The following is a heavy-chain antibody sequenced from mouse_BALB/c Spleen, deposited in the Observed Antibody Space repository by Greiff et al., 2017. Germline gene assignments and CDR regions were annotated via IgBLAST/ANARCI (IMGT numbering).Heavy chain of an antibody. CDR1: GYSITSDYA. V-gene: IGHV3-2*02. Sequence: VQLQQSGPGLVKPSQSLSLTCTVTGYSITSDYAWNWIRQFPGNKLEWMGYISYSGSTSYNPSLKSRISITRDTSKNQFFLQLNSVTTEDTATYYCARDLLLLGNYAMDYWGQGTSVTVSS. CDR3: ARDLLLLGNYAMDY. CDR2: ISYSGST. D-gene: IGHD1-1*01. J-gene: IGHJ4*01.